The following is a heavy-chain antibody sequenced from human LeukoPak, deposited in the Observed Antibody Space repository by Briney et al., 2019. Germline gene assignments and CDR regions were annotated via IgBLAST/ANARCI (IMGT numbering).Heavy chain of an antibody. CDR2: IWSDSTNG. Sequence: GGSLRLSRAASGFIFSHHGMHWVRQAPGKGLEWVAVIWSDSTNGFYADSVKGRFTISRDNSQNTVFLQMNSLRVNDTAIYYCARDAQRGFDYSNSLKNWGRGTLVTVSS. CDR3: ARDAQRGFDYSNSLKN. V-gene: IGHV3-33*01. CDR1: GFIFSHHG. J-gene: IGHJ4*01. D-gene: IGHD4-11*01.